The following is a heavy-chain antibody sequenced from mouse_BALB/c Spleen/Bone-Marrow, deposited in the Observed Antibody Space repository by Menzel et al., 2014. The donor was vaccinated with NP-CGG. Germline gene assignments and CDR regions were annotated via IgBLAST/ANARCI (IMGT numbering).Heavy chain of an antibody. CDR1: GFNIKDTY. Sequence: EVQLVESGAELVKPGASVKLSCTASGFNIKDTYMHWVKQRPEQGLEWIGRIDPANGNTKYDPKFQGKATITADTSSNTAYLQRSSLTYEDTAVYYCAVYDYEGFAYWGQGTLVTVSA. CDR3: AVYDYEGFAY. J-gene: IGHJ3*01. V-gene: IGHV14-3*02. D-gene: IGHD2-4*01. CDR2: IDPANGNT.